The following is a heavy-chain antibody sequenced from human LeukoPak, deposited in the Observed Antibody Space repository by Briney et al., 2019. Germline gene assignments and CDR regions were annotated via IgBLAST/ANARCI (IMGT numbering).Heavy chain of an antibody. CDR2: ISPSGSYI. V-gene: IGHV3-21*01. CDR1: GFIFNKYT. Sequence: GGSLRLSCAASGFIFNKYTMNWLRQAPGKGLEWVSSISPSGSYIYYADSVKGRFTISRDNAKNSLYLQMNSLRAEDTAVFYCARLAIWNLGAGGFDYWGQGTLVTVSS. CDR3: ARLAIWNLGAGGFDY. D-gene: IGHD1-1*01. J-gene: IGHJ4*01.